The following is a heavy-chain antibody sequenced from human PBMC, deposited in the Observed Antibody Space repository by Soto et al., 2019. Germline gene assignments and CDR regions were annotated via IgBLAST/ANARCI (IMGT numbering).Heavy chain of an antibody. J-gene: IGHJ2*01. Sequence: QVQLVESGGGLVKPGGSLRLSCAASGFIFSDYYMSWIRQTPGKGLEWVSYISSSGTTIYYADSVKGRFTISRDNAKNSLYLQINSLRAEDTAMYYCAEVTLGYWYFNLWGRGTLVTVSS. V-gene: IGHV3-11*01. CDR1: GFIFSDYY. CDR3: AEVTLGYWYFNL. CDR2: ISSSGTTI. D-gene: IGHD2-21*02.